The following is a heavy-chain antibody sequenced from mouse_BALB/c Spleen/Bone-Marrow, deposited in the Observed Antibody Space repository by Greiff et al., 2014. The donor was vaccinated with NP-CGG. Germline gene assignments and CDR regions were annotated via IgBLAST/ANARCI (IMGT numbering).Heavy chain of an antibody. V-gene: IGHV1-69*02. Sequence: VKLMESGAELVRPGASVKLSCKASGYTFTSYWINWVKQRPEQGLEWIGNIYPSDNYTNYNQKFKDKATLTVDKSSSTAYMQLSSPTSEDSAVYYCTRTYEYFDYWGQGTTLTVSS. J-gene: IGHJ2*01. CDR3: TRTYEYFDY. CDR1: GYTFTSYW. D-gene: IGHD2-3*01. CDR2: IYPSDNYT.